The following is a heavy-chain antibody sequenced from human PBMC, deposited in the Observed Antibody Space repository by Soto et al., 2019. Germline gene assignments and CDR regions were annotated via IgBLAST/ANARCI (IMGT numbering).Heavy chain of an antibody. CDR1: GFTFSSYW. D-gene: IGHD6-13*01. CDR3: AREGIAAAGDY. CDR2: INSDGSST. J-gene: IGHJ4*02. Sequence: GGSLRLSCAASGFTFSSYWMHWVRQAPGKGLVWVSRINSDGSSTSYADSVEGRFTISRDNAKNTLYLQMNSLRAEDTAVYYCAREGIAAAGDYWGQGTLVTVSS. V-gene: IGHV3-74*01.